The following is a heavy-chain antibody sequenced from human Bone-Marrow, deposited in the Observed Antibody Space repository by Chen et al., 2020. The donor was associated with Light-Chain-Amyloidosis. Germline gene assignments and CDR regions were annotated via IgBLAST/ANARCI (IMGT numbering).Heavy chain of an antibody. CDR2: IYYSGTT. J-gene: IGHJ3*01. D-gene: IGHD5-12*01. V-gene: IGHV4-31*03. Sequence: QVQLQESGPGLVKTSQTLSLTCTVSGGSISSSGHYWSWIRQQPGKGLESMGFIYYSGTTYYNPSLKNRITISLDTSKNQFSLKLSAVTAADTAVYYCARSYSAYDPRAAFDFWGQGTKVTVSS. CDR1: GGSISSSGHY. CDR3: ARSYSAYDPRAAFDF.